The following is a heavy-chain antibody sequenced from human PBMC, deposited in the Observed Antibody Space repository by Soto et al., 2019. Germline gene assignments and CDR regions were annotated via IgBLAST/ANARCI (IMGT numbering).Heavy chain of an antibody. V-gene: IGHV3-21*03. Sequence: EVQLVESGGGLVKPGGSLRLSCAASGFTFSSYSMNWVRQAPGKGLEWVSSISSSSSYIYYADSVKGRFTISRDNAKNSLHLELNSLRAEDTAVYYCARDSEYCSSGSCYAFVQIIKDDSCDICGQGRMVTVSS. CDR2: ISSSSSYI. CDR3: ARDSEYCSSGSCYAFVQIIKDDSCDI. CDR1: GFTFSSYS. J-gene: IGHJ3*02. D-gene: IGHD2-15*01.